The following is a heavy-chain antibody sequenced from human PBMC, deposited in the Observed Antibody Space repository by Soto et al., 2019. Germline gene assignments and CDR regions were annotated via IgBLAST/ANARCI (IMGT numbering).Heavy chain of an antibody. CDR2: ISYDGSNK. D-gene: IGHD6-13*01. V-gene: IGHV3-30*18. CDR3: AKDFGSSRNWFDP. J-gene: IGHJ5*02. CDR1: GFTFSSYG. Sequence: GGSLRLSCAASGFTFSSYGMHWVRQAPGKGLEWVAVISYDGSNKYYADSVKGRFTISRDNSKNTLYLQMNSLRAEDTAVYYCAKDFGSSRNWFDPWGQGTLVTVSS.